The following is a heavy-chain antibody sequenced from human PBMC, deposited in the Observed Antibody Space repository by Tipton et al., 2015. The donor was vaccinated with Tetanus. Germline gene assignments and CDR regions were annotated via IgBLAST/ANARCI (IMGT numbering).Heavy chain of an antibody. D-gene: IGHD1-26*01. CDR3: ASGFPREPSYLDY. CDR2: IYYTALT. CDR1: GASINAGGYL. V-gene: IGHV4-31*03. Sequence: TLSLTCTVSGASINAGGYLWTWVRQHPGKGLEWIGNIYYTALTSYSPSLNSRVRIAVDTSKNQFSLSLTSVTAADTAVYFCASGFPREPSYLDYWGQGKQVTVSS. J-gene: IGHJ4*02.